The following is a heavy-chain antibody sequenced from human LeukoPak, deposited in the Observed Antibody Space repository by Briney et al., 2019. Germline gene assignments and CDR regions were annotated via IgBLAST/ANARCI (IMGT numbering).Heavy chain of an antibody. V-gene: IGHV3-20*04. CDR3: ARDPSGQQLAGSWFDP. J-gene: IGHJ5*02. D-gene: IGHD6-13*01. Sequence: GGSLRLSCAASGFTFDDYGMSWVRQAPGKGLEWVSGINWNGGSTGYADSVKGRFTISRDNAKNSLYLQMNSLRAEDTAVYYCARDPSGQQLAGSWFDPWGQGTLVTVSS. CDR1: GFTFDDYG. CDR2: INWNGGST.